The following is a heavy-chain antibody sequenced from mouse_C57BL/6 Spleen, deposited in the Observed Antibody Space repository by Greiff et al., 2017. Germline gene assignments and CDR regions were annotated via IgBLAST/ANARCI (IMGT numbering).Heavy chain of an antibody. CDR3: AGSSGYGYFDV. CDR2: INPNSGYT. CDR1: GYTFTSYW. V-gene: IGHV1-7*01. Sequence: VQLQQSGAELVKPGASVKLSCKASGYTFTSYWMHWVKQRPGQGLDWIGYINPNSGYTKYNQKFKDKATLTADKSSSTAYMQLSSLTYEDSAVCYCAGSSGYGYFDVWGPGTTVTVSS. D-gene: IGHD1-1*01. J-gene: IGHJ1*01.